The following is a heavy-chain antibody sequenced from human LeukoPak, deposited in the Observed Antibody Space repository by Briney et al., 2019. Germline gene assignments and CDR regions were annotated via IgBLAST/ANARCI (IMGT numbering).Heavy chain of an antibody. CDR1: GFTFSSYG. D-gene: IGHD3-22*01. J-gene: IGHJ4*02. CDR2: IRYDGSNK. CDR3: AKDLRPSTMIVVVYFGY. V-gene: IGHV3-30*02. Sequence: GGSLRLSCAASGFTFSSYGMHWVRQAPGKGLEWVAFIRYDGSNKYYADSVKGRFTISRDNSKNTLYLQMNSLRAEDTAVYYCAKDLRPSTMIVVVYFGYWGQGTLVTVSS.